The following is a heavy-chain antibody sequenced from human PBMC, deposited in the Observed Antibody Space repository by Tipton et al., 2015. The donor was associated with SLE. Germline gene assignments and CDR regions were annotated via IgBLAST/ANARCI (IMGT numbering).Heavy chain of an antibody. CDR2: IYHSGKT. Sequence: TLSLTCTVSGDSISSSGYYWGWIRQPPGKGLEWIGSIYHSGKTFYNPSLKSRVTMSLDTSTNQFSLRLSSVTAADTAVYYCARGVAGYFYYCYLDVWGKGTTVTIPS. CDR3: ARGVAGYFYYCYLDV. V-gene: IGHV4-39*07. CDR1: GDSISSSGYY. J-gene: IGHJ6*03.